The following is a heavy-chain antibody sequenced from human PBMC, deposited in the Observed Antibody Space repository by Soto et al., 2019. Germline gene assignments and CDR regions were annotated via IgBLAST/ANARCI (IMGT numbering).Heavy chain of an antibody. Sequence: ASVKVSCKASRYTFTSYAMHWVRQAPGQRLEWMGWINAGNGNTKYSQKFQGRVTITRDTSASTAYMELSSLRSEDTAVYYCATAIADDAFDIWGRGTMVTVSS. CDR1: RYTFTSYA. V-gene: IGHV1-3*01. J-gene: IGHJ3*02. CDR3: ATAIADDAFDI. CDR2: INAGNGNT. D-gene: IGHD2-2*01.